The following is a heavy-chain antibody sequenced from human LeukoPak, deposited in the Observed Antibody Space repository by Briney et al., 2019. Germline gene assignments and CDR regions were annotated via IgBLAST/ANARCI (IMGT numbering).Heavy chain of an antibody. D-gene: IGHD6-13*01. CDR2: IYYSGSA. CDR3: ARRPGQQHYFDY. CDR1: VVSISSYY. J-gene: IGHJ4*02. Sequence: SETLSLTCTVSVVSISSYYWSWIRQPPGKGLEWIGYIYYSGSANYNPSLKSRVTISVDTSKNQFSLKLSSVTAADTAVYYCARRPGQQHYFDYWSQGTLVTVSS. V-gene: IGHV4-59*08.